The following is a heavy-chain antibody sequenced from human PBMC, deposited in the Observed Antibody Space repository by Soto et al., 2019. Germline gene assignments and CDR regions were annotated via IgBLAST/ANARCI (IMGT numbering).Heavy chain of an antibody. Sequence: ASVKVSCKASGGTFSSYTISWVRQAPGQGLEWMGRIIPILGIANYAQKFQGRVTITADKSTSTAYMELSSLRSEDTAVYYCARDLGQDITIIHMDVWGKGTTVTVSS. CDR1: GGTFSSYT. D-gene: IGHD3-3*01. J-gene: IGHJ6*03. CDR2: IIPILGIA. V-gene: IGHV1-69*04. CDR3: ARDLGQDITIIHMDV.